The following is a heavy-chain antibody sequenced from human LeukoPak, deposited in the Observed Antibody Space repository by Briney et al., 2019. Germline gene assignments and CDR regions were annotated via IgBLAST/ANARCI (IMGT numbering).Heavy chain of an antibody. CDR1: GFTFSSNA. Sequence: PGGSLRLSCAASGFTFSSNAMHWVRQAPGKGLEWVAVISYDGTNKYYAESVKGRFTISRDNSKNTLYLQMNSLRAEDTAVYYCAREDDTVMVIDHWGQGTLVTVSS. CDR3: AREDDTVMVIDH. D-gene: IGHD5-18*01. CDR2: ISYDGTNK. V-gene: IGHV3-30-3*01. J-gene: IGHJ4*02.